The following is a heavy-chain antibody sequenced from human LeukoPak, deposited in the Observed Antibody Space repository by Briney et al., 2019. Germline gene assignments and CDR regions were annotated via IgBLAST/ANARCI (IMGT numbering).Heavy chain of an antibody. J-gene: IGHJ4*02. CDR3: ARDRRSSSWLGVFDY. Sequence: ASVKVSCKASGYIFTGYYMHWVRQAPGQGLEWMGWINPNSGGTNYAQKFQGRVTMTRDTSISTAYMELSRLRSDDTAVYYCARDRRSSSWLGVFDYWGQGTLVTVSS. CDR2: INPNSGGT. V-gene: IGHV1-2*02. D-gene: IGHD6-13*01. CDR1: GYIFTGYY.